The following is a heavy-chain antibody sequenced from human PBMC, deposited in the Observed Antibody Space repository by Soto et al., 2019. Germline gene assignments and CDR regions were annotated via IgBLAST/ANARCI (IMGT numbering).Heavy chain of an antibody. Sequence: GGSLRLSCAASGFTFSSYAINWVRQAPGKGLEWVSTISGSGDSTYYADSVKGRFTISRDNSKNTLSLQMNSLRSEDTAVYYCGGVRTRYYYYGMDVWGQGTTVTVSS. CDR1: GFTFSSYA. D-gene: IGHD3-10*01. J-gene: IGHJ6*02. CDR2: ISGSGDST. V-gene: IGHV3-23*01. CDR3: GGVRTRYYYYGMDV.